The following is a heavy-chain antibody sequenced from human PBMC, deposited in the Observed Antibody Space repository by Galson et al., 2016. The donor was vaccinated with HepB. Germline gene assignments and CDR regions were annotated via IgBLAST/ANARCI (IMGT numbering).Heavy chain of an antibody. V-gene: IGHV3-74*01. D-gene: IGHD1-14*01. CDR3: ARENHYVLDV. J-gene: IGHJ6*02. CDR1: GFPFSAYW. Sequence: SLRLSCAATGFPFSAYWMQWVRQVPGKGLVWVSRLTTDGIIGYADSVMGRFTISRDNAKNTLYLHMDSLRAEDTAVYYCARENHYVLDVWGQGTTVTDSS. CDR2: LTTDGIIG.